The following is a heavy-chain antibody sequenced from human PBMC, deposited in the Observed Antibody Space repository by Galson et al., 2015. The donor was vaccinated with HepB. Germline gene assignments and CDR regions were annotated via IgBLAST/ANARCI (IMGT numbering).Heavy chain of an antibody. CDR2: ISYDGSNK. D-gene: IGHD2-8*01. V-gene: IGHV3-30-3*01. J-gene: IGHJ6*02. Sequence: SLRLSCAASGFTFSSYATHWVRQAPGKGLEWVAVISYDGSNKYYADSVKGRFTISRDNSKNTLYLQMNSLRAEDTAVYYCARASVFRGYYYGMDVWGQGTTVTVSS. CDR3: ARASVFRGYYYGMDV. CDR1: GFTFSSYA.